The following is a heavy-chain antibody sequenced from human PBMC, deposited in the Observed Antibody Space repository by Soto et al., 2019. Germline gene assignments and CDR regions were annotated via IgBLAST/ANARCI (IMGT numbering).Heavy chain of an antibody. CDR1: GFTFSIYW. D-gene: IGHD3-16*02. V-gene: IGHV3-7*01. CDR2: IKQDGSEK. Sequence: PGGSLRLSCAASGFTFSIYWMSWFRQAPGKGLEWVANIKQDGSEKYYVDSVKGRFTISRDNAKNSLYLQMNSLRAEDTAVYYCAREDYDYVWGSYRYLDYWGQGTLVTVSS. J-gene: IGHJ4*02. CDR3: AREDYDYVWGSYRYLDY.